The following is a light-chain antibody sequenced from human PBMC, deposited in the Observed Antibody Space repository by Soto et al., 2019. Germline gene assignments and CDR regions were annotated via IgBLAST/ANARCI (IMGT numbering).Light chain of an antibody. Sequence: QSALTQPRSVSGSPGQSVTISCTGTSSDVGGYNYVSWYQQHPGKAPKLMIYDVSKRPSGVSDRFSGSKSGNTASLTISGRQAEDEADYYCCSYAGSYTFWVFGGGTKLTVL. J-gene: IGLJ3*02. CDR1: SSDVGGYNY. CDR2: DVS. V-gene: IGLV2-11*01. CDR3: CSYAGSYTFWV.